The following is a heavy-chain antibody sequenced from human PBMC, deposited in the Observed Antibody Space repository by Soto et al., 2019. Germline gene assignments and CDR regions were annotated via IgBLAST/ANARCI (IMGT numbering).Heavy chain of an antibody. CDR2: MNPNSGNT. CDR3: ARSRGYCSSTSCHSYYGMDV. CDR1: GYTFTSYD. D-gene: IGHD2-2*01. V-gene: IGHV1-8*01. Sequence: QVQLVQSGAEVKKPGASVKVSCKASGYTFTSYDINWARQATGQGLEWMGWMNPNSGNTGYAQKFQGRVTMTRNTSISTAYMELSSLRSEDTAVYYCARSRGYCSSTSCHSYYGMDVWGQGTTVTVSS. J-gene: IGHJ6*02.